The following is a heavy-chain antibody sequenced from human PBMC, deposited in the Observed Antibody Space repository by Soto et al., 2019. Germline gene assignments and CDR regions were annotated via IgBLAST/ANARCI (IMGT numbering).Heavy chain of an antibody. CDR2: IASDGRDK. V-gene: IGHV3-30*18. CDR3: AKDKGPGPAEYYFDY. Sequence: QVQLVESGGGVVQPGRSLRLSCAASGFTFSNYAMHWVRQAPGKGLEWVAVIASDGRDKKYADSVRGRFTISRDNSKNTMYVEMSSLRGEDAAVYYCAKDKGPGPAEYYFDYWGQGTLVTVSS. D-gene: IGHD2-2*01. CDR1: GFTFSNYA. J-gene: IGHJ4*02.